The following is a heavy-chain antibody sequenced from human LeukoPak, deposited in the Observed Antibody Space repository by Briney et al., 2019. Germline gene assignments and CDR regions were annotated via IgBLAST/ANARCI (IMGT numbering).Heavy chain of an antibody. CDR3: ARAAGRESY. CDR1: GGSISSSSYY. Sequence: SETLSLTCTVSGGSISSSSYYWGWIRQPPGKGLEWIGSIYYSGSTYYNPSLKSRVTVSVDTSKNQFSLKLSSVTAADTAVYYCARAAGRESYWGQGTLVTVSS. J-gene: IGHJ4*02. V-gene: IGHV4-39*01. D-gene: IGHD3-10*01. CDR2: IYYSGST.